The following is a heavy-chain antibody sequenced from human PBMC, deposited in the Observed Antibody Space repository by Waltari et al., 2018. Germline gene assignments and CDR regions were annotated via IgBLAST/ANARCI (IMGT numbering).Heavy chain of an antibody. J-gene: IGHJ4*02. CDR2: IAWDEDK. D-gene: IGHD5-18*01. CDR1: GFSLSPSGMC. CDR3: ARIRYSYGSGVCDY. V-gene: IGHV2-70*01. Sequence: QVTLRESGPALVKPTQTLTLTCTFSGFSLSPSGMCVSWIRQPPGKSLEGLALIAWDEDKYYRTSLKTRLTISKDTSKNQVVLTMTNMDPVDTATYYCARIRYSYGSGVCDYWGQGTLVTVSS.